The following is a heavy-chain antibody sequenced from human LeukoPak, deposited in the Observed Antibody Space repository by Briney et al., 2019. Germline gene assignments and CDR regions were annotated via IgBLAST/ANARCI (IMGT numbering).Heavy chain of an antibody. D-gene: IGHD5-18*01. CDR1: GFTFKGYW. J-gene: IGHJ4*02. CDR3: VRLRYTYGKNFDC. V-gene: IGHV3-7*01. CDR2: IQQDGSEK. Sequence: AGWSMRLSCAASGFTFKGYWMSWVRQAPGKGLEWVANIQQDGSEKKYVDSVKGRFTISRDNAKNSLYLQMDSLRAEDTAVYYCVRLRYTYGKNFDCWGQGTLVTVSS.